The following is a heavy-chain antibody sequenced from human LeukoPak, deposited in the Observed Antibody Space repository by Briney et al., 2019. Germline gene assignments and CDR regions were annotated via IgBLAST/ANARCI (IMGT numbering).Heavy chain of an antibody. CDR1: GYTFTSYY. Sequence: ASVKVSCKASGYTFTSYYMHWVRQAPGQGLEWMGIINPSGGSTSYAQKFQGRVTMTRDTSTSTVYMELSSQRSEDTAVYYCARGNIVVGRSSYYFDYWGQGTLVTVSS. D-gene: IGHD2-2*01. CDR3: ARGNIVVGRSSYYFDY. V-gene: IGHV1-46*01. CDR2: INPSGGST. J-gene: IGHJ4*02.